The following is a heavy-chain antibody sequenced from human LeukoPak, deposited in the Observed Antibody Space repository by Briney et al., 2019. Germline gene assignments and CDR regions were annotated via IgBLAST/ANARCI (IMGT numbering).Heavy chain of an antibody. J-gene: IGHJ4*02. CDR3: ANFCSIGRRHTRYYFEY. D-gene: IGHD3-10*02. CDR2: ISHDGSNK. CDR1: GFTFINYG. Sequence: PGRSLRLSCAASGFTFINYGMHWVRQAPGKGLEWVAVISHDGSNKYYGDSVKGRFTISRDNSKNTLFLQMDSLRAEDTAVYYCANFCSIGRRHTRYYFEYWGQGTLVTVSS. V-gene: IGHV3-30*18.